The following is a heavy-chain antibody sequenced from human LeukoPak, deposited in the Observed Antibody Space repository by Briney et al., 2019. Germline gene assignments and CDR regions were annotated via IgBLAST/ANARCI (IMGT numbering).Heavy chain of an antibody. D-gene: IGHD5-18*01. V-gene: IGHV3-30*02. CDR3: AKEWIQLWPSYLDY. J-gene: IGHJ4*02. CDR1: GFTFSSYG. Sequence: GGSLRLSCAASGFTFSSYGMHWVRQAPGKGLEGVAFIRYDGSNRYYADSVKGRFTISRDNSKNTLYLQMNSLRAEDTAVYYCAKEWIQLWPSYLDYWGQGTLVTVSS. CDR2: IRYDGSNR.